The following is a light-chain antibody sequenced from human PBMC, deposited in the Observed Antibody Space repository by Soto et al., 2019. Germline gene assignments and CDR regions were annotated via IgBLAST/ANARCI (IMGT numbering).Light chain of an antibody. CDR2: GAS. CDR1: ETVTSKF. Sequence: EIVLTQSPGTLSLSPGETATLSCEASETVTSKFLAWYQQKPGQAPRLLIYGASNRASGISDRFSGSGSGTDFTLTIFSLEPEDFAVYYCQQYGLSPYSFGQATKVE. CDR3: QQYGLSPYS. V-gene: IGKV3-20*01. J-gene: IGKJ2*01.